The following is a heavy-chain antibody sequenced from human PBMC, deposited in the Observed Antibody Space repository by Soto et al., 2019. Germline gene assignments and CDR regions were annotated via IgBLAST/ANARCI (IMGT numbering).Heavy chain of an antibody. D-gene: IGHD5-18*01. CDR1: GGTFSTYA. CDR2: IIPMFGTA. CDR3: ASGIQLWLRRINNGYSG. V-gene: IGHV1-69*12. J-gene: IGHJ4*02. Sequence: QVQLVQSGAEVKKPESSVKVSCKAPGGTFSTYAISWVRQAPGQGLEWMGGIIPMFGTANYEPRFQDRVTITADASTNTVYMELRSLRSEDTAVYFCASGIQLWLRRINNGYSGWGQGTLVTVSS.